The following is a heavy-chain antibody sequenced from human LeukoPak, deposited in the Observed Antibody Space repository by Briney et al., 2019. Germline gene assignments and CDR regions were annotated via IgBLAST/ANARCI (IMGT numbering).Heavy chain of an antibody. V-gene: IGHV3-21*01. CDR1: GFTFSSYS. D-gene: IGHD6-19*01. J-gene: IGHJ4*02. CDR2: ISSSSSYI. CDR3: ARGSASSGWNGDDY. Sequence: PGGSLRLSCAASGFTFSSYSMNWVRQAPGKGLEWVSSISSSSSYIYYADSVKARFTISRDNAKNSLYLQMNSLRAEDTAVYYCARGSASSGWNGDDYWGQGTLVTVSS.